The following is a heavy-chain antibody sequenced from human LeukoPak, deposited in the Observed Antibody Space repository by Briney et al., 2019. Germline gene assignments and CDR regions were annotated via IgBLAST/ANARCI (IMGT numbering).Heavy chain of an antibody. CDR3: ATSSGWYNWFDP. CDR2: IYYSGST. CDR1: GGSISSYY. D-gene: IGHD6-19*01. Sequence: SETLSLTCTVSGGSISSYYWGWIRQPPGKGLEWIGSIYYSGSTYYNPSLKSRVTISVDTSKNQFSLKLSSVTAADTAVYYCATSSGWYNWFDPWGQGTLVTVSS. J-gene: IGHJ5*02. V-gene: IGHV4-39*01.